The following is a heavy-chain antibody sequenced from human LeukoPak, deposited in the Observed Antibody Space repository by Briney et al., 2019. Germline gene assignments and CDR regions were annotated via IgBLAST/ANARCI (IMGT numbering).Heavy chain of an antibody. CDR3: AAGPSSGYTRAY. D-gene: IGHD3-22*01. J-gene: IGHJ4*02. V-gene: IGHV1-69*04. CDR1: GGTFSSYA. Sequence: SVKVSCKASGGTFSSYAISWVRQAPGQGLEWMGRIIPILGIANYAQKFQGRVTMTTDTSTSTAYMGLRSLRSDDTAVYYCAAGPSSGYTRAYWGQGTLVVVSS. CDR2: IIPILGIA.